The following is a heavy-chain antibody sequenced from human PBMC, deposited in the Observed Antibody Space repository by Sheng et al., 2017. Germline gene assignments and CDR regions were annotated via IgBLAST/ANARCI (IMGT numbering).Heavy chain of an antibody. CDR2: INHSGST. J-gene: IGHJ6*02. D-gene: IGHD2-2*01. CDR3: ARWRVYYCSSTSCHSYYYGMDV. CDR1: GGSFSGYY. Sequence: QVQLQQWGAGLLKPSETLSLTCAVYGGSFSGYYWSWIRQPPGKGLEWIGEINHSGSTNYNPSLKSRVTISVDTSKNQFSLKLSSVTAADTAVYYCARWRVYYCSSTSCHSYYYGMDVWGQGTTVTVSS. V-gene: IGHV4-34*01.